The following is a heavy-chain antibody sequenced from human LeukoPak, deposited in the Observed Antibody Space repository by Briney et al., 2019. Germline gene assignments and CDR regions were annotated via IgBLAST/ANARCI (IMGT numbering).Heavy chain of an antibody. D-gene: IGHD1-26*01. V-gene: IGHV3-53*01. Sequence: GGSLRLSCAASGFSVSGDFMSWVRQAPGKGLEWVSVIYSDGSTYYADSVKGRFTISRDNSKNTLDLQMTGLRAEDTAVYYCARERGRGRDSPWFDYWGQGTLVTVSS. CDR3: ARERGRGRDSPWFDY. J-gene: IGHJ4*02. CDR2: IYSDGST. CDR1: GFSVSGDF.